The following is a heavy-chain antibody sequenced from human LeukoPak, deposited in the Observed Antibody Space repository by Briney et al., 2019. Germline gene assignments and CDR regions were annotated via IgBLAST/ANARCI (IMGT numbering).Heavy chain of an antibody. CDR2: MNPNNGNT. D-gene: IGHD1-7*01. J-gene: IGHJ4*02. Sequence: RASVKVSCKASGYTFTSYDIHWVRQATGQGLEWMGRMNPNNGNTGDAQKFQGRVTVTRDMSTSTFYMELSSLRSEDTAVYYCARGDHLELTPPIDYWGQGTLVTVSS. V-gene: IGHV1-8*01. CDR1: GYTFTSYD. CDR3: ARGDHLELTPPIDY.